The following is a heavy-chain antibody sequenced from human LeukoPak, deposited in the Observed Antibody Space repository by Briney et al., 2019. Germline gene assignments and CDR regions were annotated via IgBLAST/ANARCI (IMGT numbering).Heavy chain of an antibody. CDR2: ISVDGSDK. V-gene: IGHV3-33*01. CDR3: ARGSFFSTARWFDP. Sequence: GGSLRLSCAASGFTFSGYGMNWVRQAPGKGLEWVAVISVDGSDKYYADSVKGRFTISRDNSNNTLYLQMNSLRVEDTAMYYCARGSFFSTARWFDPWGQGTLATVSS. D-gene: IGHD3/OR15-3a*01. J-gene: IGHJ5*02. CDR1: GFTFSGYG.